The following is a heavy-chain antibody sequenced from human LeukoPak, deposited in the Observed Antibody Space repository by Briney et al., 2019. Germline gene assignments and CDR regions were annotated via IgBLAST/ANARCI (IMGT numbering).Heavy chain of an antibody. CDR3: ARDLMYYDSSGLDAFDI. Sequence: GASVKVSCKASGYTFTSYGISCVRQAPGQGLEWMGWISAYNGNTNYAQKLQGRVTMTTDTSTSTAYMELRSLRSDDTAVYYCARDLMYYDSSGLDAFDIWGQGTMVTVSS. CDR1: GYTFTSYG. J-gene: IGHJ3*02. D-gene: IGHD3-22*01. CDR2: ISAYNGNT. V-gene: IGHV1-18*01.